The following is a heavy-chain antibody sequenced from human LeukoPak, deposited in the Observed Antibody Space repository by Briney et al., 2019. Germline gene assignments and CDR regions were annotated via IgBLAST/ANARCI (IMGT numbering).Heavy chain of an antibody. D-gene: IGHD6-13*01. CDR1: GFALSNYN. Sequence: GGSLRLSCAASGFALSNYNMNWVRQAPGKGLEWVSSISSSSTDVYYADSVKGRFTISRDNAKNSLFLQMSSLRAEDTAVYYCARADSNSWSYWGQGTLVTVSS. V-gene: IGHV3-21*01. CDR2: ISSSSTDV. CDR3: ARADSNSWSY. J-gene: IGHJ4*02.